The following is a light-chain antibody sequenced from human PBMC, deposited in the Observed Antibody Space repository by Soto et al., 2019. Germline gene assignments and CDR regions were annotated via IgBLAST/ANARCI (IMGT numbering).Light chain of an antibody. CDR2: LEGSGSY. CDR1: SGHTYYT. J-gene: IGLJ2*01. Sequence: QSVLTQSFSASASLGGPGKLTCTLSSGHTYYTIAWHQQQPGKAPRYLMKLEGSGSYNKGSGVPDRFSGSTSGADRYLTISNLQFEDEADYYCETWDSNSVLFGGGTQLT. CDR3: ETWDSNSVL. V-gene: IGLV4-60*02.